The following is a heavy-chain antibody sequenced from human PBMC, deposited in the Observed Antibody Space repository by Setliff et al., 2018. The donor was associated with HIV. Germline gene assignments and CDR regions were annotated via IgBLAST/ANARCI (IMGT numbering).Heavy chain of an antibody. CDR1: GGSSSSSSFY. V-gene: IGHV4-39*01. CDR2: IYYSGNT. Sequence: PSETLSLTCTVSGGSSSSSSFYWGWIRQPPGKGLEWIGSIYYSGNTYYNPSLKSRVTISVDTSKNQFSLKLTSVTAADTAVYYCAGGEVRSRYVSSRAPFYHYYYYMDVWGKGTTVTVSS. D-gene: IGHD6-13*01. CDR3: AGGEVRSRYVSSRAPFYHYYYYMDV. J-gene: IGHJ6*03.